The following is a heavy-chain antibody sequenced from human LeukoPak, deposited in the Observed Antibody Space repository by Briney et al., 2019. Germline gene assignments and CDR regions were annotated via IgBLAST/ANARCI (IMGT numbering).Heavy chain of an antibody. Sequence: GGSLRLSCAASGFTFSSYAMHWVRQAPGKGLEWVAVISYDGSNKYYADSVKGRFPISRDNSKNTLYLQMNSLRAEDTAVYYCAKGDCSSISCSSRRWFDPWGQGTLVTVSS. J-gene: IGHJ5*02. D-gene: IGHD2-2*01. CDR1: GFTFSSYA. CDR3: AKGDCSSISCSSRRWFDP. V-gene: IGHV3-30-3*01. CDR2: ISYDGSNK.